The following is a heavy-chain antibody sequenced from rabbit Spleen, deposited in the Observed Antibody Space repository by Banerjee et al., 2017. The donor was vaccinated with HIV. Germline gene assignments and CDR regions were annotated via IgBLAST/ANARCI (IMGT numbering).Heavy chain of an antibody. Sequence: QSLEESGGGLVEPEGSLTLTCTASGFSFNNNYYMNWVGQAPGKGLEWIDCIDPAFGITCYVTWVNAPLSISRENAQNTVFLQMTSLTAADTAPYFCARDGAGGSYFALWGQGTLVTVS. D-gene: IGHD8-1*01. CDR3: ARDGAGGSYFAL. V-gene: IGHV1S40*01. CDR2: IDPAFGIT. J-gene: IGHJ6*01. CDR1: GFSFNNNYY.